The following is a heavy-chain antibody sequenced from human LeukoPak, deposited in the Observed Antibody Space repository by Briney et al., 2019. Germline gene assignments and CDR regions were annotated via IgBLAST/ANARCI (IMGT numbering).Heavy chain of an antibody. J-gene: IGHJ4*02. V-gene: IGHV4-4*07. CDR2: MHSSGST. CDR1: GGSISSYY. D-gene: IGHD3-10*01. Sequence: SETLSLTCTVSGGSISSYYWSWIRQPAGKGLEWIGRMHSSGSTNYNPSIKSRVTMSLDTSKNQFSLKVDSVPAADTAMYYCAREAVHYGSGSHDYWGQGTLVAVSS. CDR3: AREAVHYGSGSHDY.